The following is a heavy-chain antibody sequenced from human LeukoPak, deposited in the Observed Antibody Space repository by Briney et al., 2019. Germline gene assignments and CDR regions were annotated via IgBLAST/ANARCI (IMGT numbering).Heavy chain of an antibody. J-gene: IGHJ4*02. Sequence: ASVKVSCKASGYTFTGYYIHWVRQAPGQGLEWMGWINPNSGGTNYAQRFQGRVTMTRDTCISTAYMELSRLRSDDTAVYYCARDRERGGNGLKPGGYWGQGTLVSASS. CDR2: INPNSGGT. CDR1: GYTFTGYY. D-gene: IGHD4-23*01. V-gene: IGHV1-2*02. CDR3: ARDRERGGNGLKPGGY.